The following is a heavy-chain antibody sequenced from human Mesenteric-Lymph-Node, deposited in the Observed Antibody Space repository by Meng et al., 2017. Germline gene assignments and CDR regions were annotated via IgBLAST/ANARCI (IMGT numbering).Heavy chain of an antibody. Sequence: ASVKVSCKASGYTFPSYYMHWVRPAPAQGLEWMGIINPSGGSTSYAQKFQGRVTMTRDTSTSTVYMELSSLRSEDTAVYYCAREGDAVLLWFGDLVKSIRSYYYYGMDVWGQGTTVTVSS. D-gene: IGHD3-10*01. CDR1: GYTFPSYY. J-gene: IGHJ6*02. CDR2: INPSGGST. CDR3: AREGDAVLLWFGDLVKSIRSYYYYGMDV. V-gene: IGHV1-46*01.